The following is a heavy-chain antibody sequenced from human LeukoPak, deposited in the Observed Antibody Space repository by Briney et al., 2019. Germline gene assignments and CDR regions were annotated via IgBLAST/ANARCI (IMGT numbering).Heavy chain of an antibody. CDR3: ATLTHTGPYFDY. CDR1: GFTFSSYS. Sequence: GGSLRLSCAASGFTFSSYSMNWVRQAPGKGLEWVSSISSSSSYIYYADSVKGRFTISRDNAKNSLYLQMNSLRAEDTAVYYCATLTHTGPYFDYWGQGTLVTVSS. V-gene: IGHV3-21*01. J-gene: IGHJ4*02. D-gene: IGHD4/OR15-4a*01. CDR2: ISSSSSYI.